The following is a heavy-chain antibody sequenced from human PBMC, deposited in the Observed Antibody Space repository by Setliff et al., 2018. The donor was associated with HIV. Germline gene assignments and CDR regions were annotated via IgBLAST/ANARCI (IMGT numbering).Heavy chain of an antibody. CDR1: GFTFSDYY. CDR3: AKDGPAVDTAKDY. Sequence: GGSLRLSCAASGFTFSDYYMNWLRQAPGKGLEWIAFAGGSGGSDTNYAESLKGRFTISRDNAKNSLYLQMNSLTVEDTAVYYCAKDGPAVDTAKDYWGQGTLVTVSS. J-gene: IGHJ4*02. CDR2: AGGSGGSDT. D-gene: IGHD5-18*01. V-gene: IGHV3-11*06.